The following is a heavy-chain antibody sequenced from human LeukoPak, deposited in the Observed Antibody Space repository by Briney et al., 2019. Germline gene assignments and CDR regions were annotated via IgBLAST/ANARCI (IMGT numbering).Heavy chain of an antibody. Sequence: PGGSLRLSCAASGFTFSTDNMNWVRQAPGKGLEWVSSISSDSTYIYYADSVKGRFTISRDNAKNSLYLQVNSLRAEDTAMYYCASELEAAGANYWGQGTLVTVSS. V-gene: IGHV3-21*01. CDR2: ISSDSTYI. D-gene: IGHD6-13*01. CDR3: ASELEAAGANY. J-gene: IGHJ4*02. CDR1: GFTFSTDN.